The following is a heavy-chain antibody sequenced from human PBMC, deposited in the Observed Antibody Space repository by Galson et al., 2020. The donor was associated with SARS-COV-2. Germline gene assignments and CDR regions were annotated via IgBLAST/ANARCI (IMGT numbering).Heavy chain of an antibody. CDR3: ARQGVNMIRVVTVPGWYFDL. D-gene: IGHD3-22*01. Sequence: SETLSLTCAVSGYSISTTNYWGWVRQPPGKGLEWIGSIYPNGRTYYNPSLKSRVTTSVDTSKNQFSMRLDSVTAADTALYYCARQGVNMIRVVTVPGWYFDLWGRGTLVTVSS. CDR1: GYSISTTNY. CDR2: IYPNGRT. V-gene: IGHV4-38-2*01. J-gene: IGHJ2*01.